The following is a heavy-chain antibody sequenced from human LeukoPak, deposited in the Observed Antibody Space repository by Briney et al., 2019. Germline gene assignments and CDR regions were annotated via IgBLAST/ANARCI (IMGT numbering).Heavy chain of an antibody. D-gene: IGHD3-16*01. Sequence: GASVKVSCKASGYTFTGYYMHWVRQAPGQGLEWMGWINPNSGGTNYAQKLQGRVTMTTDTSTSTAYMELRSLRSDDTAVYYCARDRWGIMITFGGDIDIWGQGTMVTVSS. CDR1: GYTFTGYY. J-gene: IGHJ3*02. CDR2: INPNSGGT. V-gene: IGHV1-2*02. CDR3: ARDRWGIMITFGGDIDI.